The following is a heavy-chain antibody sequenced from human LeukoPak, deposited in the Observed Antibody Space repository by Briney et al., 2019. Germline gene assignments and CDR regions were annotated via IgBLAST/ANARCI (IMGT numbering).Heavy chain of an antibody. D-gene: IGHD2-15*01. V-gene: IGHV4-39*01. CDR1: RGSFASSSYY. J-gene: IGHJ4*02. CDR3: ARSPFGYCSGGSGSRDFDF. CDR2: IYYSGDT. Sequence: SETLSLTCTVSRGSFASSSYYWGWIRQPPGKGLEWIGAIYYSGDTYYNPSLRGRVAISLDPSKNQLSLILSSLTAADTAVYYCARSPFGYCSGGSGSRDFDFWGQGTLVSVS.